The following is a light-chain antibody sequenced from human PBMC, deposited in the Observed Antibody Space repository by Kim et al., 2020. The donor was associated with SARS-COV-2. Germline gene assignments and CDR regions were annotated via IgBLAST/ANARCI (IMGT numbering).Light chain of an antibody. CDR2: GAS. V-gene: IGKV3-15*01. Sequence: VSPGERATLSCRASQSVSSNLAWYQQKPGQAPRLLIYGASTRATGIPARFSGSGSGTDFTLTVSRLEPEDFAVYYCQQYITSPWTFGQGTKVDIK. J-gene: IGKJ1*01. CDR3: QQYITSPWT. CDR1: QSVSSN.